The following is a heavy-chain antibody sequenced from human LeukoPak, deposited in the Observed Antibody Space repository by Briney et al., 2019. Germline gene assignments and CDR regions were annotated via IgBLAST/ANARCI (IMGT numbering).Heavy chain of an antibody. CDR1: GGSISSSSYY. J-gene: IGHJ4*02. V-gene: IGHV4-39*07. D-gene: IGHD6-13*01. Sequence: PSETLSLTCTVSGGSISSSSYYWGWIRQPPGKGLEWIGSIYYSGSTYYNPSLKSRVTISVDTSKNQFSLKLSSVTAADTAVYYCARVVKRSYTAAGPFDYWGQGTLVTVSS. CDR3: ARVVKRSYTAAGPFDY. CDR2: IYYSGST.